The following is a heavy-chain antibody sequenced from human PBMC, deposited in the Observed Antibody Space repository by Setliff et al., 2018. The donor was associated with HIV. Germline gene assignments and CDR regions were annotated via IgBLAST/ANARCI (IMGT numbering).Heavy chain of an antibody. V-gene: IGHV3-73*01. D-gene: IGHD2-2*01. CDR2: IKTKPSNYAT. CDR1: GFTFINAW. CDR3: AASADGDCATTSCTNWFDP. Sequence: GGSLRLSCAGSGFTFINAWMSWVRQAPGKGLEWVGRIKTKPSNYATAYGAAVRGRFTISRDDSQNTAYLQMNSLKIEDTAMYYCAASADGDCATTSCTNWFDPWGQGTLVTVSS. J-gene: IGHJ5*02.